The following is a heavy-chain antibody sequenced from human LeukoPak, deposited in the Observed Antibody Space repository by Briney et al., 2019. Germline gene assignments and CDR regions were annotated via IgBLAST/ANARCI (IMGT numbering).Heavy chain of an antibody. V-gene: IGHV4-39*07. CDR1: GGPISSSRYY. Sequence: PSETLSLTCTVSGGPISSSRYYWGWIRQPPGKGLEWIGSIYSRGSTNYNPSLKSRVTISVDTSKNQFSLKLSSVTAADTAVYYCARGSDYDSSGWYFDYWGQGTLVTVSS. CDR3: ARGSDYDSSGWYFDY. CDR2: IYSRGST. D-gene: IGHD3-22*01. J-gene: IGHJ4*02.